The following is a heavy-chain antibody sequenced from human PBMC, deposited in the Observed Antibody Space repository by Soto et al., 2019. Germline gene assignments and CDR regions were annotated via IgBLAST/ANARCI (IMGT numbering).Heavy chain of an antibody. CDR3: ARSKVAASAFDI. V-gene: IGHV4-30-4*01. J-gene: IGHJ3*02. D-gene: IGHD2-15*01. CDR1: VGSISSGDYY. Sequence: QVQLQESGPGLVKPSQTLSLTCTVSVGSISSGDYYWSWIRQPPGKSLEWIGYIYYSGSTYYNPSLKSRVTISADTSKNQFSLKLSSVTAADTDVYYCARSKVAASAFDIWGQGTMVTVSS. CDR2: IYYSGST.